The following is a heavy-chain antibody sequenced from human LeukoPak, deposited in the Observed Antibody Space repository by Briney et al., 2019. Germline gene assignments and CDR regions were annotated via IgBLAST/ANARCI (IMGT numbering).Heavy chain of an antibody. D-gene: IGHD6-13*01. CDR3: ASRYSSSWGPRDAFDI. Sequence: GESLKISCKGSGYSFTSHWIGWVRQMPGKGLEWMGIIYPGDSDTRYSPSFQGQVTISADKSISTAYLQWSSLKASDTAMYYCASRYSSSWGPRDAFDIWGQGTMVTVSS. CDR1: GYSFTSHW. CDR2: IYPGDSDT. J-gene: IGHJ3*02. V-gene: IGHV5-51*01.